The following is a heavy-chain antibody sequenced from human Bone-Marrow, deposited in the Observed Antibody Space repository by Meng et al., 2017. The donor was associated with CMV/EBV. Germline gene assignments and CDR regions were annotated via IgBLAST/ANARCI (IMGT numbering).Heavy chain of an antibody. V-gene: IGHV3-7*01. CDR2: IKEDGSGQ. Sequence: SCAASGFTFTTFWMTWVRQAPGKGLEWVANIKEDGSGQWYVDSVKGRFTISRDNAKQSVYLQMDSLRAEDTAVYDCVRYANSHYGMDVWGQGTTVTVSS. J-gene: IGHJ6*02. CDR1: GFTFTTFW. CDR3: VRYANSHYGMDV. D-gene: IGHD2-21*01.